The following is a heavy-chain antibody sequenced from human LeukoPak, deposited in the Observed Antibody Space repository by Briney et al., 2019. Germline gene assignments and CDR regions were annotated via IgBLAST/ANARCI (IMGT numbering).Heavy chain of an antibody. Sequence: GGSLRLSCAASGFTFSNYWMNWVRQAPGKGLEWVANIKQDGNEIFYVDSVKGRFTISRDNAKNSLFLQMNWLRSEDTAVYYCARYYDLWGQGTLVTVSS. V-gene: IGHV3-7*01. CDR1: GFTFSNYW. CDR2: IKQDGNEI. CDR3: ARYYDL. D-gene: IGHD3-3*01. J-gene: IGHJ4*02.